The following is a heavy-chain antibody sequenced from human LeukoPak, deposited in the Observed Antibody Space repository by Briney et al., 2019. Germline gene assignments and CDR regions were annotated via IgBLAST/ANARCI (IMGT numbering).Heavy chain of an antibody. CDR2: INPNSGGT. Sequence: ASVKVSCKASGYTFTGYYMHWVRQAPGQGLEWMGWINPNSGGTNYAQKFQGRVTMTRDTSISTAYMELSRLRSDDTAVYYCARGWSYYGSGSYYIDPHSDYWGQGTLVTVSS. CDR1: GYTFTGYY. CDR3: ARGWSYYGSGSYYIDPHSDY. V-gene: IGHV1-2*02. J-gene: IGHJ4*02. D-gene: IGHD3-10*01.